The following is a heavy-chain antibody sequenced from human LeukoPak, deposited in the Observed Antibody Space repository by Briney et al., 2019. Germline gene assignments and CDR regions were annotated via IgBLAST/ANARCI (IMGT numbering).Heavy chain of an antibody. CDR1: GGSFRGYY. Sequence: PSETLSLTCAVCGGSFRGYYWSWIRQPPGKGLEWMGEINHSGSTNYNPSLKSRVTISVDTSKNQFSLKLSSVTAADTAVYYCARGPYYYGSGALMDVWGKGTTVTVSS. J-gene: IGHJ6*04. CDR3: ARGPYYYGSGALMDV. CDR2: INHSGST. D-gene: IGHD3-10*01. V-gene: IGHV4-34*01.